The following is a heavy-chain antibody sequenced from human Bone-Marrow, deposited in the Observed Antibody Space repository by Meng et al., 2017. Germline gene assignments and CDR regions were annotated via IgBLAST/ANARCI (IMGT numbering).Heavy chain of an antibody. V-gene: IGHV3-21*01. CDR1: GFTFSSYS. J-gene: IGHJ3*02. D-gene: IGHD3-16*02. CDR2: ISSSSSYI. Sequence: GESLKISCAASGFTFSSYSMNWVRQAPGKGLEWVSSISSSSSYIYYAGSVKGRFTISRDNAKNSLYLQMNSLRAEDTAVYYCATGGPYYDYVWGSYRHDAFDIWGQGTMVTVSS. CDR3: ATGGPYYDYVWGSYRHDAFDI.